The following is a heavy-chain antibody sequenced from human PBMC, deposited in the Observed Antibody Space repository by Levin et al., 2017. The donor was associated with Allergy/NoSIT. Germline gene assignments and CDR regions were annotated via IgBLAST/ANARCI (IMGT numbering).Heavy chain of an antibody. D-gene: IGHD2-8*01. CDR2: IYYSGST. Sequence: SETLSLTCTVSGGSISNSYSYYWGWIRQPPGKGLEWIGNIYYSGSTYYNPSLKSRVTISVDTSKNQFSLKVNSVTAADTAMYYCARDEMVHEIQYYYGLDVWGQGTTVIVSS. CDR3: ARDEMVHEIQYYYGLDV. CDR1: GGSISNSYSYY. J-gene: IGHJ6*02. V-gene: IGHV4-39*07.